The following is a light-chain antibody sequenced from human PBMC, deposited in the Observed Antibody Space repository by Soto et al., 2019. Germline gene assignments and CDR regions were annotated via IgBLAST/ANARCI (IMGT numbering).Light chain of an antibody. CDR1: SSDVGGYNF. V-gene: IGLV2-14*03. J-gene: IGLJ1*01. CDR3: NSYTSTSTSYV. Sequence: QSVLTQPASVSGSPGQSITISCTGTSSDVGGYNFVSWYQQHPGKAPKLLIYDVSDRPSGVSIRFSGSKSGNTASLTISGLQAEDEADYYCNSYTSTSTSYVFGSGTKVTV. CDR2: DVS.